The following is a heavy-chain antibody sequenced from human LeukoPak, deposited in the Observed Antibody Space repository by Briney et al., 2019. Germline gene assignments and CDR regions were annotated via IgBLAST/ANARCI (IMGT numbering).Heavy chain of an antibody. J-gene: IGHJ4*02. D-gene: IGHD6-19*01. V-gene: IGHV4-34*01. CDR2: INHSGST. Sequence: MSSETLSLTCAVYGGSFSGYYWSWIRQPPGKGLEWIGEINHSGSTNYNPSLKSRVTISVDTSKNQFSLKLSSVTAADTAVYYCARARYGQWLYYWGQGTLVTVSS. CDR3: ARARYGQWLYY. CDR1: GGSFSGYY.